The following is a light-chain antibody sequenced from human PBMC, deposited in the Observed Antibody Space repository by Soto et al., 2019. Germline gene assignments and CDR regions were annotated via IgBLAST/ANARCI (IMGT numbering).Light chain of an antibody. CDR3: AAWDDSLSAVV. J-gene: IGLJ2*01. V-gene: IGLV1-47*01. CDR1: GPNIGNNN. Sequence: QSVLTQPPSASGTPGQRVSISCSGSGPNIGNNNVYWYQHVPGTAPRIVIHKSNLRPSWVPDRFSGSKSGTSGSLAISGLRSEDEADYYCAAWDDSLSAVVFGGGTKVTVL. CDR2: KSN.